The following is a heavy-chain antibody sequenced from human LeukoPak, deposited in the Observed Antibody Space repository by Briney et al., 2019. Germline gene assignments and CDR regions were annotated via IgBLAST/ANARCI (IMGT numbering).Heavy chain of an antibody. D-gene: IGHD4-17*01. V-gene: IGHV3-30*18. CDR2: ISYDGSNK. Sequence: GRSLRLSCAASGFTFSSYGMHWVRQAPGKGLEWVPVISYDGSNKYYADSVKGRFTISRDNSKNTLYLQMNSLRAEDTAVYYCAKLPHYGDYPPDRWNAFDIWGQGTMVTVSS. CDR1: GFTFSSYG. J-gene: IGHJ3*02. CDR3: AKLPHYGDYPPDRWNAFDI.